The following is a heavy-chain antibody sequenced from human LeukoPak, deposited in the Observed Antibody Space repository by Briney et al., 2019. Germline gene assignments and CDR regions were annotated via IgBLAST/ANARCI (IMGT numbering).Heavy chain of an antibody. J-gene: IGHJ4*02. CDR3: AKHYSGYCTNGVCYSLD. Sequence: GGSLRLSCAASGFTFSSYAMSWVRQAPGKGLEWVSAISGSGGSTYYADSVKGRFTISRDNSKNTLYLQMNSLRAEDTAVYYCAKHYSGYCTNGVCYSLDWGQGTLVTVSS. CDR1: GFTFSSYA. CDR2: ISGSGGST. D-gene: IGHD2-8*01. V-gene: IGHV3-23*01.